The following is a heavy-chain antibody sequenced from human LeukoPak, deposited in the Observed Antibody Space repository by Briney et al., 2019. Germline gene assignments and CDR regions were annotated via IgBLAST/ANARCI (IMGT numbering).Heavy chain of an antibody. J-gene: IGHJ4*02. CDR2: IYYSGST. CDR1: GGSISSSSYY. D-gene: IGHD3-22*01. Sequence: PSETLSLTRTVSGGSISSSSYYWGWLRQPPGKGLEWIGSIYYSGSTYYNPSLKSRVTISVDTSKNQFSLKLSSVTAADTAVYFCARATSGYYFDFWDQGTLVTVSS. V-gene: IGHV4-39*07. CDR3: ARATSGYYFDF.